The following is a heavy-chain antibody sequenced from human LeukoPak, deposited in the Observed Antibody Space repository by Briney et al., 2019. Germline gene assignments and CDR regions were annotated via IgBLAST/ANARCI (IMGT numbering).Heavy chain of an antibody. Sequence: SETLSLTCAVYGGSFSGYYWSWIRQPPGKGLEWIGEINHSGSTNYNPSLKSRVTISVDTSKNQFSLKLSSVTAADTAVYYCARTLSVVIVEYGAFVIWGQGTMVTVSS. J-gene: IGHJ3*02. D-gene: IGHD3-22*01. V-gene: IGHV4-34*01. CDR2: INHSGST. CDR3: ARTLSVVIVEYGAFVI. CDR1: GGSFSGYY.